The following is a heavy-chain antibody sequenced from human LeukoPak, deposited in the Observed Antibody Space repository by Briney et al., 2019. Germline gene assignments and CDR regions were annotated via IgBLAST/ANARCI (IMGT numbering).Heavy chain of an antibody. CDR2: IYYSGST. D-gene: IGHD6-13*01. V-gene: IGHV4-61*01. J-gene: IGHJ4*02. CDR3: AREEAAGEIDY. CDR1: GGSVSSGSYY. Sequence: PPETLSLTCTVSGGSVSSGSYYWSWIRQPPGKGLEWIGYIYYSGSTNYNPSLKSRVTISVDTSKNQFSLKLSSVTAADTAVYYCAREEAAGEIDYWGQGTLVTVSS.